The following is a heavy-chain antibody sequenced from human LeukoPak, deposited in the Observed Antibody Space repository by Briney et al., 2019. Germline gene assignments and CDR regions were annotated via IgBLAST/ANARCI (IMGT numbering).Heavy chain of an antibody. J-gene: IGHJ4*02. CDR1: GYSISSGYY. Sequence: RPSETLSLTCTVSGYSISSGYYWGWIRQPPGKGLEWIGSIYHSGSTYYNPSLKSRVTISVDTSKNQFSLKLSSVTAADTAVYYCARDTCSGGSCYYFDYWGQGTLVTVSS. V-gene: IGHV4-38-2*02. CDR3: ARDTCSGGSCYYFDY. D-gene: IGHD2-15*01. CDR2: IYHSGST.